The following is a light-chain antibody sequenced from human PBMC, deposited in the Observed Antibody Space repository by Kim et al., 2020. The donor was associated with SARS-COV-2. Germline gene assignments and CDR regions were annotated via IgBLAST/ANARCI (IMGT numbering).Light chain of an antibody. V-gene: IGKV3-15*01. Sequence: MTQSPSTLSTSVGDRVTITCRASQSVSSNLAWYQQKPGQAPRLLIYGASTRATGIPARFSGSGSGTEFTLTISSLQSEDFALYFCQQYNNWPRTFGQGTKVDIK. CDR3: QQYNNWPRT. CDR2: GAS. J-gene: IGKJ1*01. CDR1: QSVSSN.